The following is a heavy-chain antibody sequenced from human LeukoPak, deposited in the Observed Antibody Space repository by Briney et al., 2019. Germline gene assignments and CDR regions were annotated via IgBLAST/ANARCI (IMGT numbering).Heavy chain of an antibody. CDR2: IFSSGST. CDR3: ARLTKFLTTYYPTP. Sequence: PETLSLTCTVSGGSITGYYWSWIRQPPGKGLEWVGYIFSSGSTNYNPSLKSRVTISLDTSKSQFSLKLILVTASDTAVYYCARLTKFLTTYYPTPWGQGTLVTVSS. D-gene: IGHD2/OR15-2a*01. J-gene: IGHJ5*02. CDR1: GGSITGYY. V-gene: IGHV4-59*08.